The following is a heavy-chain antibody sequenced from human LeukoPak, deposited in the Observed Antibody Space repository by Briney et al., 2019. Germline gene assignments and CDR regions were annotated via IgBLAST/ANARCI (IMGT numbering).Heavy chain of an antibody. Sequence: GGSLRLSCAASGFTLSSYSMNWVRQAPGKGLEWVSSISSSSYIFYADSVKGRFTISRDNAKNSLYLQMNSLRAEDTAVYYCAITMITMVRGVIKTPFDYWGQGTLVTVSS. CDR1: GFTLSSYS. D-gene: IGHD3-10*01. CDR2: ISSSSYI. J-gene: IGHJ4*02. CDR3: AITMITMVRGVIKTPFDY. V-gene: IGHV3-21*01.